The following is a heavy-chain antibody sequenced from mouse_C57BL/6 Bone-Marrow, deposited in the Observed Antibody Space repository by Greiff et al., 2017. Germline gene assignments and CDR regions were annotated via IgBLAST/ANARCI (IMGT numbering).Heavy chain of an antibody. CDR3: ARVKRDCYYDDYYAMDY. CDR2: IFPGSGST. D-gene: IGHD2-3*01. J-gene: IGHJ4*01. V-gene: IGHV1-75*01. Sequence: QVQLQQSGPELVKPGASVKISCKASGYTFTDYYINWVKQRPGQGLEWIGWIFPGSGSTYYNEKFKGKATLTVDKSSSTAYMLLSSLTSEDSAVYFCARVKRDCYYDDYYAMDYWGQGTSVTVSS. CDR1: GYTFTDYY.